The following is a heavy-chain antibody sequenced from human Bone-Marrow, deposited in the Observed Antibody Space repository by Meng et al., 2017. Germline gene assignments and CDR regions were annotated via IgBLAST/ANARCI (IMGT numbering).Heavy chain of an antibody. Sequence: LSLTCAASGFTFSSYAMHWVRQAPGKGLEWVAVISYDGSNKYYADSVKGRFTISRDNSKNTLYLQMNSLRAEDTAVYYCARDFNYYGSGSYYNSEYFQHWGQGTLVTVSS. CDR1: GFTFSSYA. CDR3: ARDFNYYGSGSYYNSEYFQH. V-gene: IGHV3-30*07. D-gene: IGHD3-10*01. CDR2: ISYDGSNK. J-gene: IGHJ1*01.